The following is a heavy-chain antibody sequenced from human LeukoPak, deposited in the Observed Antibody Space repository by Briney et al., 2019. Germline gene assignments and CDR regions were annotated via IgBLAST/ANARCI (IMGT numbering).Heavy chain of an antibody. CDR2: IYYSGSA. V-gene: IGHV4-59*01. CDR1: GGSISTYY. Sequence: SETLSLTCTVSGGSISTYYWSWIRQPPGKGLECIGYIYYSGSAKYNPSLKSRVTISVDTSKNQFSLKLSSVTAADTAVYYCARSYGSGNYFDYWGQGTLVTVSS. D-gene: IGHD3-10*01. J-gene: IGHJ4*02. CDR3: ARSYGSGNYFDY.